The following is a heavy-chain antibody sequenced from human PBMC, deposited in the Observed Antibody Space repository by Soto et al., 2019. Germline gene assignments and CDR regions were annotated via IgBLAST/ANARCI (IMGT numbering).Heavy chain of an antibody. CDR3: AAERGDTAVTRFLVY. V-gene: IGHV4-31*03. D-gene: IGHD3-16*01. CDR1: GGAIREGGYY. Sequence: QVHLQESGPGLVKPSQTLSLTCTISGGAIREGGYYWTWIRQHPQKGLEWVGFIYHDGAIYYNAPFKGRGTLSLDEPQRFPLRLTFMAAADGGVYYCAAERGDTAVTRFLVYWGQGTPVTVSS. CDR2: IYHDGAI. J-gene: IGHJ4*02.